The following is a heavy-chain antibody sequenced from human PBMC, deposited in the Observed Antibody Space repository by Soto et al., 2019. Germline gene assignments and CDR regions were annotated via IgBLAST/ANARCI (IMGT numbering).Heavy chain of an antibody. Sequence: ASVKVSCKASGGTFSSYTISWVRQAPGQGLEWMGRIIPILGIANYAQKFQGRVTITADKSTSTAYMELSSLRSEDTAVYYCARGLAVIDIVVVVAEAFDIWGQGTMVTVSS. J-gene: IGHJ3*02. CDR1: GGTFSSYT. D-gene: IGHD2-15*01. CDR2: IIPILGIA. V-gene: IGHV1-69*02. CDR3: ARGLAVIDIVVVVAEAFDI.